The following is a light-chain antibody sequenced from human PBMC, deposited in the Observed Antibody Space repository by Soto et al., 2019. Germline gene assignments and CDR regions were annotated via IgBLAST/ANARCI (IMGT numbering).Light chain of an antibody. CDR3: QQSYSTPYT. CDR2: AAS. J-gene: IGKJ2*01. Sequence: DIQMTQSPSSLSASVGDRVTITCRASQSISSYLNWYQQKPGKVPKLLIYAASSLQSGVPSRFSGIGSGTDFTLTISSLQPEDFATYYCQQSYSTPYTFGQGTKLEI. V-gene: IGKV1-39*01. CDR1: QSISSY.